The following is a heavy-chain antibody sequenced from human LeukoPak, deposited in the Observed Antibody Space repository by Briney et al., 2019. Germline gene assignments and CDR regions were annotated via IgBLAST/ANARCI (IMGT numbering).Heavy chain of an antibody. CDR3: ARDLVAGTVGDGMDV. J-gene: IGHJ6*02. V-gene: IGHV1-69*13. CDR2: IIPIFGTA. CDR1: GGTFSSYA. D-gene: IGHD6-19*01. Sequence: SVKVSCKASGGTFSSYAISWVRQAPGQGLEWMGGIIPIFGTANYAQKFQGRVTITADESTSTAYMELSSLRSEDTAVYYCARDLVAGTVGDGMDVWGQGTTVTVSS.